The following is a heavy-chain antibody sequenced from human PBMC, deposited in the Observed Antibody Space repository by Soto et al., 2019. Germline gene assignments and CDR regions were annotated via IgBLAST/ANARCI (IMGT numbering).Heavy chain of an antibody. Sequence: SETLSLTCTVSGGSISSYFYIWVRQPPGKGLEWIGSVYYTGTTDYNPSLKSRVTISVDASKTQFSLNLRSVTAADTAVYYCARDLAAVPRAFDYWGRGTLVTVSS. V-gene: IGHV4-59*01. CDR1: GGSISSYF. D-gene: IGHD6-13*01. CDR3: ARDLAAVPRAFDY. CDR2: VYYTGTT. J-gene: IGHJ4*02.